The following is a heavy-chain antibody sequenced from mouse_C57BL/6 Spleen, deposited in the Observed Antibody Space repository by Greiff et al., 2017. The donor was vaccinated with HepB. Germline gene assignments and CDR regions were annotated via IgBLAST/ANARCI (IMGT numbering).Heavy chain of an antibody. Sequence: QVQLQQPGAELVRPGSSVKLSCKASGYTFTSYWMDWVKQRPGQGLEWIGNIYPSDSETHYNQKFKDKATLTVDKSSSTAYMQLSSLTSEDSAVYYCARSDYGFDYWGQGTTLTVSS. CDR3: ARSDYGFDY. CDR2: IYPSDSET. J-gene: IGHJ2*01. V-gene: IGHV1-61*01. CDR1: GYTFTSYW. D-gene: IGHD1-1*02.